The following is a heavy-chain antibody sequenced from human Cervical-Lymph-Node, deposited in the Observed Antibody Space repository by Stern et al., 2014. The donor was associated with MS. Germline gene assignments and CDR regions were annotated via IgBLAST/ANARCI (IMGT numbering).Heavy chain of an antibody. Sequence: VQLVESGAEVKKPGSSVKVSCKASGGTFSSYAISWVRQAPGQGLEWMGGIIPIFGTANYAQKFQGRGTITADESTSTAYMELSSLRAEDTAVYYCARAKTAMAVHAFDIWGQGTMVTVSS. CDR2: IIPIFGTA. J-gene: IGHJ3*02. D-gene: IGHD5-18*01. V-gene: IGHV1-69*01. CDR3: ARAKTAMAVHAFDI. CDR1: GGTFSSYA.